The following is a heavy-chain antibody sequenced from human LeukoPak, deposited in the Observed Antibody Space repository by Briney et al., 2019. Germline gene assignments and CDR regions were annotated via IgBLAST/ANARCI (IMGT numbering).Heavy chain of an antibody. Sequence: GGSLRLSCAASGFTFSSYSMNWVRQAPGKGLEWVSSISSSSSYIYYADSVKGRFTISRDNAKNSLYLQMNSLRAEDTAVYYCTTESQDYGDYDPYYYYMDVWGKGTTVTVSS. CDR1: GFTFSSYS. J-gene: IGHJ6*03. D-gene: IGHD4-17*01. CDR2: ISSSSSYI. CDR3: TTESQDYGDYDPYYYYMDV. V-gene: IGHV3-21*01.